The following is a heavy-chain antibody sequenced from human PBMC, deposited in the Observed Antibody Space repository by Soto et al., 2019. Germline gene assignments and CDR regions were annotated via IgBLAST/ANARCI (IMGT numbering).Heavy chain of an antibody. V-gene: IGHV4-31*03. CDR1: GGSISSGGYY. D-gene: IGHD3-10*01. CDR2: IYYSGST. J-gene: IGHJ6*04. Sequence: SETLSLTCTVSGGSISSGGYYWSWIRQHPGKGLEWIGYIYYSGSTYYNPSLKSRVTISVDTSKNQFSLKLSSVTAADTAVYYCARSTPYGSGSFLHVWGKGTTVTVSS. CDR3: ARSTPYGSGSFLHV.